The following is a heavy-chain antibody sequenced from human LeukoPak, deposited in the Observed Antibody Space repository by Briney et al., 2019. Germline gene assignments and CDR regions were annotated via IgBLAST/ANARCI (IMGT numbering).Heavy chain of an antibody. V-gene: IGHV3-48*04. Sequence: GGSLRLSCAASGFTFSNRRMNWVRQAPGKGLEWLSFISTSATTMYYADSVKGRFIISRDNAKNSLYLQMNSLRAEDTAVYYCARVPIDTFSWWDWGQGTLVTVSS. D-gene: IGHD2-15*01. CDR1: GFTFSNRR. J-gene: IGHJ4*02. CDR2: ISTSATTM. CDR3: ARVPIDTFSWWD.